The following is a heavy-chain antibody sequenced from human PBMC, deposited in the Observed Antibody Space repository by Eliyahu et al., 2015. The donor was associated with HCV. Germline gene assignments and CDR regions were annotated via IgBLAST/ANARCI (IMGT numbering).Heavy chain of an antibody. CDR2: SHPNSGAT. CDR1: RDTFSDYY. J-gene: IGHJ4*02. D-gene: IGHD1-26*01. Sequence: QVQLVQSGAEVKKPGASVKVSCKASRDTFSDYYIHWLRQAPGQGLEWMGWSHPNSGATLYAQKFQGRVTMTRDSSIITAYMEMSSLRSDDTAIYYCARDLSGSMGKSFDYWGQGTLVTVSS. CDR3: ARDLSGSMGKSFDY. V-gene: IGHV1-2*02.